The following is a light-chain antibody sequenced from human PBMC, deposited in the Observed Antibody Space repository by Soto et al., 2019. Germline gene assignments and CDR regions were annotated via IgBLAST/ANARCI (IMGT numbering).Light chain of an antibody. CDR1: SSDVGGYNY. Sequence: QSVLTQPPSASGSPGQSVTISCTGSSSDVGGYNYVSWYQQYPGKAPKLMIYDVERRPSGVPDRFSGSKSGNTASLTVSGLQAEDEADYYCFSYAGNNNWVFGGGTKLTAL. V-gene: IGLV2-8*01. CDR3: FSYAGNNNWV. J-gene: IGLJ3*02. CDR2: DVE.